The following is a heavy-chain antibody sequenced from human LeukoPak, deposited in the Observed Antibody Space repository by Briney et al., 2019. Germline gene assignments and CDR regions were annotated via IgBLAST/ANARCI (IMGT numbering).Heavy chain of an antibody. V-gene: IGHV3-15*01. CDR3: TTDFSHFDLSSGYYSY. Sequence: GGSLRLSYGASGFSFTSAWMVCVRQAPGKGLEGFGRINDRIDGGTTDVAAAVKGRFTISRDDYRSTVYLKMDSLKTEDTAMYYCTTDFSHFDLSSGYYSYWGLGTLVSVSS. CDR1: GFSFTSAW. D-gene: IGHD3-3*01. CDR2: INDRIDGGTT. J-gene: IGHJ4*02.